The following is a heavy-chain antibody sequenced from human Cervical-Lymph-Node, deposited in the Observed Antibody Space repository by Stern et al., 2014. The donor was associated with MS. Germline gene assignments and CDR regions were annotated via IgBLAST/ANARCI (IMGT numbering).Heavy chain of an antibody. J-gene: IGHJ6*02. CDR3: ARELSGMYGMDV. D-gene: IGHD1-1*01. V-gene: IGHV4-31*03. CDR2: IYYSGAT. Sequence: VQLQESGPGLAKTSQTLSLTCTVSGGSINNGDYYWSWVRQHPGKGLEWLGYIYYSGATYYNPSLKGRLTISVDTSKRHFSLKLTSVTAADTAVYYCARELSGMYGMDVWGQGTTVTVSS. CDR1: GGSINNGDYY.